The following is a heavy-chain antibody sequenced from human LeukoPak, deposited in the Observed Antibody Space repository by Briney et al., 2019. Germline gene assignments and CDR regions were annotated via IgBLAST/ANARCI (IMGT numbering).Heavy chain of an antibody. CDR1: GFTFSSYW. CDR3: ARGSGYGRRGGLAFDI. Sequence: GGSLRLSCAASGFTFSSYWMHWVRQAPGKGLVWVSRINSDGSSTSYADSVKGRFTISRDNAKNTLYLQMNSLRAEDTAVYYCARGSGYGRRGGLAFDIWGQGTMVTVSS. D-gene: IGHD5-12*01. J-gene: IGHJ3*02. CDR2: INSDGSST. V-gene: IGHV3-74*01.